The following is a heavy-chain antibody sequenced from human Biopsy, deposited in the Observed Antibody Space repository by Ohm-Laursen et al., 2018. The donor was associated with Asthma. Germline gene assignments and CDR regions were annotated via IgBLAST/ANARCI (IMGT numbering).Heavy chain of an antibody. CDR3: AREGVAGTHIED. J-gene: IGHJ4*02. V-gene: IGHV3-30*19. CDR2: ISYDGSSI. D-gene: IGHD6-19*01. Sequence: SLRLSCTASGFSISSYGTHWVRQAPGKGLEWVAVISYDGSSIYYADSVKGRFTISRDNSKNTLSLQMNSLTAEDTAVYYCAREGVAGTHIEDWGQGTLVTVSS. CDR1: GFSISSYG.